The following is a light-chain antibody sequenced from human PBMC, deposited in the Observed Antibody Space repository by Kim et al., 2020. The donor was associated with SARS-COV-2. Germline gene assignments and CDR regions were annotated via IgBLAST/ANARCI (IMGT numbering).Light chain of an antibody. V-gene: IGKV3D-15*01. CDR3: QQYNNWPLT. CDR1: QSISSK. J-gene: IGKJ4*01. Sequence: SVSPGERATFSCRASQSISSKLAWYQQKPGQGPRLLISDASTRATGIPARFSGSGSGTEFTLTISSLQSEDFAVYYCQQYNNWPLTFGGGTKLEI. CDR2: DAS.